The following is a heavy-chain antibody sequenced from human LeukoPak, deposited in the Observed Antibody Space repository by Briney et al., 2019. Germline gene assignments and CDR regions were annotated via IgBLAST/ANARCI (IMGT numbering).Heavy chain of an antibody. J-gene: IGHJ4*02. CDR3: ARGGTSRLGFDY. Sequence: PSETLSLTCTVSGGSISSYYWSWIRQPPGKGLEWIGYIYYSGSTNYNPSLKSRVTMSVDTSQSQFSLKLSSMTAADTAVYYCARGGTSRLGFDYWGQGTLVTVSS. CDR2: IYYSGST. CDR1: GGSISSYY. D-gene: IGHD1-26*01. V-gene: IGHV4-59*12.